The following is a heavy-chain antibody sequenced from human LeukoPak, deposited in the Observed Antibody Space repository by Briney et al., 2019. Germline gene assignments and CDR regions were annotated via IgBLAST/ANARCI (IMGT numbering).Heavy chain of an antibody. J-gene: IGHJ3*02. Sequence: GGSLRPSCAASGFTFSSYAMSWVRQAPGKGLEWVSAISGSGGSTYYADSVKGRFTISRDNSKNTLYLQMNSLRAEDTAVYYCAKDTDSSGYIPIDAFDIWGQGTMVTVSS. V-gene: IGHV3-23*01. D-gene: IGHD3-22*01. CDR1: GFTFSSYA. CDR2: ISGSGGST. CDR3: AKDTDSSGYIPIDAFDI.